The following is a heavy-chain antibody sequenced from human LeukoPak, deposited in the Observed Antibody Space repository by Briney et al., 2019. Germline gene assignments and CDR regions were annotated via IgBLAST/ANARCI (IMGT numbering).Heavy chain of an antibody. CDR2: ISGSGGST. CDR3: AKCSSSTSCYRGLRH. Sequence: GGSLRLSRVASGFTFSIHAMRWVRQAPGKGLEWVSAISGSGGSTYYADSVKGRFTISRDNSKNTLYLQMNSLRAEDTAVYYCAKCSSSTSCYRGLRHWGQGTLVTVSS. V-gene: IGHV3-23*01. CDR1: GFTFSIHA. D-gene: IGHD2-2*01. J-gene: IGHJ4*02.